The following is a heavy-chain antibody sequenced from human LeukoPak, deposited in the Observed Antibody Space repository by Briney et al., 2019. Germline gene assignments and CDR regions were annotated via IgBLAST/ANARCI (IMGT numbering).Heavy chain of an antibody. CDR1: GYTFTSYY. CDR3: ARDKELVVVPAAILDGMDV. J-gene: IGHJ6*04. D-gene: IGHD2-2*01. V-gene: IGHV1-46*01. CDR2: INPSGGST. Sequence: ASVKVSCKASGYTFTSYYMHWARQAPGQGLEWMGIINPSGGSTSYAQKFQGRVTMTRDTSTSTVYMELSSLRSEDTAVYYCARDKELVVVPAAILDGMDVWGKGTTVTVSS.